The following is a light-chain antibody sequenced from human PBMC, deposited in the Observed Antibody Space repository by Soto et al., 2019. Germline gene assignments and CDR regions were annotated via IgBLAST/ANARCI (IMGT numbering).Light chain of an antibody. J-gene: IGKJ1*01. CDR2: DAS. V-gene: IGKV3-20*01. CDR3: QQYGSSPRT. Sequence: EIVLTQSPGTLPLSPGERATLSCRASQSVSNIYLAWYQQKPGQAPRLLIYDASSRATGIPDRFSGSGSGTDFTLTISRLEPEDFAVYYCQQYGSSPRTFGQGTTVDIK. CDR1: QSVSNIY.